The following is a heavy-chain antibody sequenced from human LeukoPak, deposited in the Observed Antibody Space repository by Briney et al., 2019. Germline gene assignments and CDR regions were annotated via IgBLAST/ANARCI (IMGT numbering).Heavy chain of an antibody. Sequence: SVKVSCKASGYTFTGNYIHWVRQAPGQGLEWMGGIIPIFGTANYAQKFQGRVTITADESTSTAYMELSSLRSEDTAVYYCARVTPGYSSGWYEAFDIWGQGTMVTVSS. D-gene: IGHD6-19*01. CDR3: ARVTPGYSSGWYEAFDI. V-gene: IGHV1-69*13. CDR2: IIPIFGTA. CDR1: GYTFTGNY. J-gene: IGHJ3*02.